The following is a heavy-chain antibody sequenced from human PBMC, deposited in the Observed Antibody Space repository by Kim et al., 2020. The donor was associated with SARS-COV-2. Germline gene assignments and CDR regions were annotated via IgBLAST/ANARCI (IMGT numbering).Heavy chain of an antibody. CDR3: ATHRSITCGGVIASGVFD. J-gene: IGHJ3*01. Sequence: SVKVSCKASGGTFSSYAISWVRQAPGQGLEWTGGIIPIFGTSNYAQKFQGRVTSTADESTSTAYMELSSLRSEDTAVSYCATHRSITCGGVIASGVFD. V-gene: IGHV1-69*13. CDR2: IIPIFGTS. D-gene: IGHD3-16*02. CDR1: GGTFSSYA.